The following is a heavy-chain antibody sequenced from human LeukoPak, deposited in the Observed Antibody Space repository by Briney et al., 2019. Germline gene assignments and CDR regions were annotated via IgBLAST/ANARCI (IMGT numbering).Heavy chain of an antibody. CDR2: VSYDGSKQ. J-gene: IGHJ1*01. CDR1: GFSFSTYG. V-gene: IGHV3-33*06. CDR3: AKGEFWTGIGEFFLY. D-gene: IGHD3/OR15-3a*01. Sequence: PGGSLRLSCAASGFSFSTYGMFWVRQAPGKGLEWVGVVSYDGSKQYYADSVKGRFTISRDNSKNTLYLLMDSLRAEDTAVYYCAKGEFWTGIGEFFLYWGQGTLVTVSS.